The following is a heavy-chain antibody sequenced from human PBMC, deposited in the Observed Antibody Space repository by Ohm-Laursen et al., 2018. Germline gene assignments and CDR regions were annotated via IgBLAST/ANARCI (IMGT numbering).Heavy chain of an antibody. CDR3: AKDSTVGYNRGDYFDH. Sequence: GSLRLSCTASGFTFTSYAMTWVRQAPGKGLEFVSATSGNGASPYYADSVKGRFTISRDNSKNTLYLQMNSLRVEDTAIYYCAKDSTVGYNRGDYFDHWGQGTLVTVSS. CDR2: TSGNGASP. D-gene: IGHD5-24*01. V-gene: IGHV3-23*01. CDR1: GFTFTSYA. J-gene: IGHJ4*02.